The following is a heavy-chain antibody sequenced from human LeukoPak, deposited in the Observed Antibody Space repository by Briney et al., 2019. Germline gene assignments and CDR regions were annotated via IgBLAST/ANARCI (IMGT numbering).Heavy chain of an antibody. CDR1: GYSFTSYW. CDR2: IYPGDSDT. Sequence: PVESLKISCKGSGYSFTSYWIGWVRQMPGKGLEWMGIIYPGDSDTRYSPSFQGQVTISADKSISTAYLQWSSLKASDTAMYYCARQSVVVITTPPLLYFDYWGQGTLVTVSS. J-gene: IGHJ4*02. CDR3: ARQSVVVITTPPLLYFDY. D-gene: IGHD3-22*01. V-gene: IGHV5-51*01.